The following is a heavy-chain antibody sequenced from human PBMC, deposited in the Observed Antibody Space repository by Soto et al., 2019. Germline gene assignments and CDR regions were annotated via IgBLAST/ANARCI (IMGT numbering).Heavy chain of an antibody. CDR3: AYLPCSGGSCYWFSFSGMDV. CDR2: IYWDDDT. D-gene: IGHD2-15*01. J-gene: IGHJ6*02. Sequence: QITLKESGPTLVKPTQTLTLTCTFSGFSLSTSGVGVAWIRQPPGKALEWLALIYWDDDTRYRPSLESSLTITTDTYKNEVVLTMTKMDYVVTGTYYCAYLPCSGGSCYWFSFSGMDVWGQGTTVIVS. CDR1: GFSLSTSGVG. V-gene: IGHV2-5*02.